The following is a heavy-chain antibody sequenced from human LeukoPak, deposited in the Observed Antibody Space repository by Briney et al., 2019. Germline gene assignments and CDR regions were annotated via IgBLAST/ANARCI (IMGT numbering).Heavy chain of an antibody. V-gene: IGHV3-30-3*01. Sequence: PGRSLRLSCAASGFTFSSYAMHWVRKAPGKGLEWVAVISYDGSNKYYADSVKGRFTISRDNSKNTLYLQMNSQRAEDTAVYYCARVQYGPLDYWGQGTLVTVSS. D-gene: IGHD4-17*01. J-gene: IGHJ4*02. CDR1: GFTFSSYA. CDR3: ARVQYGPLDY. CDR2: ISYDGSNK.